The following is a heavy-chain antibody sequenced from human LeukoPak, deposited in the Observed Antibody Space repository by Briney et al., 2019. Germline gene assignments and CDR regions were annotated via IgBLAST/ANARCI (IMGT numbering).Heavy chain of an antibody. CDR3: ARDADDYGDYVNAFDI. V-gene: IGHV1-2*04. CDR2: INLNSGGT. Sequence: ASVKVSCKASGYTFTGYYMHWVRQAPGQGLEWMGWINLNSGGTNYAQKFQGWVTMTRDTSISTAYMELSRLRSDDTAVYYCARDADDYGDYVNAFDIWGQGTMVTVSS. CDR1: GYTFTGYY. J-gene: IGHJ3*02. D-gene: IGHD4-17*01.